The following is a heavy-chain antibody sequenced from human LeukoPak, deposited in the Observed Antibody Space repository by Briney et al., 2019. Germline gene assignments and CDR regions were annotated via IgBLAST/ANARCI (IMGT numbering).Heavy chain of an antibody. CDR2: IKEDGSEK. Sequence: GGSLRLSCAASGFTFSIYWMSWVRQASGKGLEWVANIKEDGSEKYYVDSVKGRFTVSRDNAKNSLYLQINSLTAEDTAVYYCARAHSSAWGYWGQGTLVTVSS. CDR3: ARAHSSAWGY. J-gene: IGHJ4*02. CDR1: GFTFSIYW. D-gene: IGHD6-19*01. V-gene: IGHV3-7*01.